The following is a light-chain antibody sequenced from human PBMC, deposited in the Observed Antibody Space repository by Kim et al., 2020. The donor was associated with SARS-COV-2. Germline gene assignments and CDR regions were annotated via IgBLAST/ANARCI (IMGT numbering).Light chain of an antibody. Sequence: PGGPVTTPCGSSTGTDTGSQYPQWPQQKPGQVPRTLIYDTSNKASWTPARFSGSLPGGKAALTLAGAQPEDEADYYCSVVHNGGRPFGGGTQLTVL. CDR1: TGTDTGSQY. CDR3: SVVHNGGRP. V-gene: IGLV7-46*01. CDR2: DTS. J-gene: IGLJ2*01.